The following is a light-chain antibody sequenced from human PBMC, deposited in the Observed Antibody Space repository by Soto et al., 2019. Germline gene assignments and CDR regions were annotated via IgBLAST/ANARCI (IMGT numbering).Light chain of an antibody. J-gene: IGKJ1*01. CDR1: QSVSSN. Sequence: EIVMTQSPATLSVSPGERATLSCRASQSVSSNLAWYQQKPGQAPRLLIYGASTRATGIPARFSGSGSWTEFTLTISSQQPEDFAVYYCQQYNNWPPWTFGQGTKVEIK. V-gene: IGKV3-15*01. CDR3: QQYNNWPPWT. CDR2: GAS.